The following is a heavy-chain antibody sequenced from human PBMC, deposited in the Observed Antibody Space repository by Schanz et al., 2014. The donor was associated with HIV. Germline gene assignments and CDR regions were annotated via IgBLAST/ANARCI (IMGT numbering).Heavy chain of an antibody. D-gene: IGHD5-12*01. J-gene: IGHJ4*02. CDR1: GFTFSSYV. CDR2: IWYDGSSK. CDR3: ARDGYNSMSRKDYYFDS. Sequence: QVQLVESGGGVVQPGRSLRLSCAASGFTFSSYVMHWVRQAPGKGLEWVTVIWYDGSSKYYADSVKGRFTISRDNSKNTLYLQMNSLRAEDTAVYYCARDGYNSMSRKDYYFDSWGQGTLVTVSS. V-gene: IGHV3-33*01.